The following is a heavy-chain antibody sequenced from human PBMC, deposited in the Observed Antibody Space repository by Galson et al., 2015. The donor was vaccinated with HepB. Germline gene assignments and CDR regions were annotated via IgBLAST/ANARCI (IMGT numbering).Heavy chain of an antibody. V-gene: IGHV3-11*01. CDR2: ISSSGSTI. D-gene: IGHD3-22*01. CDR3: ARDRNYFAYDSSGYSYYFDY. Sequence: SLRLSCAASGFTFSDYYMSWIRQAPGKGLEWVSYISSSGSTIYYADSVKGRFTISRDNAKNSLYLQMNSLRAEDTAVYYCARDRNYFAYDSSGYSYYFDYWGQGTLVTVSS. J-gene: IGHJ4*02. CDR1: GFTFSDYY.